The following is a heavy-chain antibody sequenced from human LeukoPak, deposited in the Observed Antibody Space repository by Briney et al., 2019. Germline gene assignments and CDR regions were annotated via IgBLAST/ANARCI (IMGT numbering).Heavy chain of an antibody. CDR3: AKVGYCGGDCGFDY. CDR1: GFTFDDYA. V-gene: IGHV3-43*02. CDR2: ISGDGGST. J-gene: IGHJ4*02. D-gene: IGHD2-21*02. Sequence: PGGSLRLSCAASGFTFDDYAMHWVRQAPGKGLEWVSLISGDGGSTYYADSVKGRFTISRDNSKNSLYLQMNGLRTEDTALYYCAKVGYCGGDCGFDYWGQGTLVTVSS.